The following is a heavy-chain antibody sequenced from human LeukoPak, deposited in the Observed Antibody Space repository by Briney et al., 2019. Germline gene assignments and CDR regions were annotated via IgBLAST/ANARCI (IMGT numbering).Heavy chain of an antibody. D-gene: IGHD6-19*01. V-gene: IGHV3-7*01. CDR3: AKAVAARWLDP. J-gene: IGHJ5*02. Sequence: GGSLRLSCAASGFTFSSYWMSWVRQAPGKGLECVANIKEDGSEKNYVDSVKGRFTISRDNAKNSLYLQMNSLRAEDTAVYYCAKAVAARWLDPWGQGTQVIVSS. CDR1: GFTFSSYW. CDR2: IKEDGSEK.